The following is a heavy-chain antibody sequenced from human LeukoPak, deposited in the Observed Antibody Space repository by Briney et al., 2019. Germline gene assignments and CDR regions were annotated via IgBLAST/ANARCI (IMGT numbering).Heavy chain of an antibody. J-gene: IGHJ3*02. Sequence: SETLSLTCTVSGGSISSYYWSWLRQPPGKGLEWIGYIYYSGSTNYNPSLKSRVTISVDTSKNQFSLKLSSVTAADTAVYYCARVGWDIVVVPAAITFDIWGQGTMVTVSS. V-gene: IGHV4-59*01. CDR1: GGSISSYY. CDR2: IYYSGST. CDR3: ARVGWDIVVVPAAITFDI. D-gene: IGHD2-2*01.